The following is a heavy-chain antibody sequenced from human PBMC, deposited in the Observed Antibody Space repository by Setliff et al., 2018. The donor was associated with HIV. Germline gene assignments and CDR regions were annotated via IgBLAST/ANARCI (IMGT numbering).Heavy chain of an antibody. Sequence: ASVKVSCKASGGTFNNYAISWVRQAPGQGLEWMGRINRDNGGIDYAQKFQGRVTVTRDTSINTAYMELSSLRYDDTAIYYCARRGVPQQIDLDSWGHGTLVTVSS. CDR2: INRDNGGI. V-gene: IGHV1-2*06. J-gene: IGHJ5*01. CDR1: GGTFNNYA. D-gene: IGHD3-10*01. CDR3: ARRGVPQQIDLDS.